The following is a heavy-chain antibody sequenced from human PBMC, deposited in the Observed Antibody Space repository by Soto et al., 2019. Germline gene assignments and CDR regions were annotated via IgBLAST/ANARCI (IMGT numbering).Heavy chain of an antibody. J-gene: IGHJ4*02. D-gene: IGHD3-22*01. CDR1: AGSVSNKTYY. V-gene: IGHV4-61*01. CDR2: IYYSGST. CDR3: ARESYYDSSGYPC. Sequence: SETLSLTCSVSAGSVSNKTYYWSWIRQPPGKGLEWIGYIYYSGSTNYNPSLKSRVTISVDTSKNQFSRKLSSVTAADTAVYYCARESYYDSSGYPCWSQGTLVTVSS.